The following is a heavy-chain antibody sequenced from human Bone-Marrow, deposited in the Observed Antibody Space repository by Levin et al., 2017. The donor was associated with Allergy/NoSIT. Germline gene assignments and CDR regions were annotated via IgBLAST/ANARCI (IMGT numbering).Heavy chain of an antibody. J-gene: IGHJ6*02. CDR1: GFTFTFSDHY. D-gene: IGHD6-19*01. V-gene: IGHV3-72*01. CDR2: SRDKANSYTT. CDR3: AREGSGWQTLYYYQYGMDV. Sequence: GGSLRLSCAASGFTFTFSDHYMDWVRQAPGKGLEWVGRSRDKANSYTTEYAASVKGRFTISRDDSKNSLYLQMNRLKTEDTAVYFCAREGSGWQTLYYYQYGMDVWGQGTTVTVSS.